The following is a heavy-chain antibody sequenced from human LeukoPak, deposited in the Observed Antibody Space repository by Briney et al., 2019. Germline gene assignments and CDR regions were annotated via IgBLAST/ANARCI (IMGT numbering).Heavy chain of an antibody. CDR1: GGSISSSSYY. V-gene: IGHV4-39*07. J-gene: IGHJ5*02. CDR2: IYYSGST. Sequence: SETLSLTCTVSGGSISSSSYYWGWIRQPPGKGLEWIGSIYYSGSTYYNPSLKSRVTISVDTSKNQFSLRLSSVTAADTAVYYCARGRGEGRGISMVRGVRAPSYNWFDPWGHGTLVTVSS. D-gene: IGHD3-10*01. CDR3: ARGRGEGRGISMVRGVRAPSYNWFDP.